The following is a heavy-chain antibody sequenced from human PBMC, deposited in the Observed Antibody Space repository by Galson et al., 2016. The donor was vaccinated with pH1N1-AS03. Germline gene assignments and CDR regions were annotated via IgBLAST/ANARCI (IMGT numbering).Heavy chain of an antibody. CDR3: AGDEGFANGINV. V-gene: IGHV3-66*02. CDR1: GFTVSSGY. Sequence: LRLSCAATGFTVSSGYHMSWVRQAPGKGLEWVSVIHPGGDTYNADSVKGRFTISRDNFENMVYLQMNSLRPEDMAVYYCAGDEGFANGINVWGQGTTVTVSS. D-gene: IGHD3-3*01. J-gene: IGHJ6*02. CDR2: IHPGGDT.